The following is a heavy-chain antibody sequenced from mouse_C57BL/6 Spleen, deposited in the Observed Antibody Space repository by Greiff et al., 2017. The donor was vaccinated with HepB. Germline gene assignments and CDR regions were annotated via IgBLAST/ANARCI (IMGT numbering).Heavy chain of an antibody. CDR3: ARALYDGYYFWYFDV. D-gene: IGHD2-3*01. CDR1: GFTFSIYG. V-gene: IGHV5-6*01. J-gene: IGHJ1*03. CDR2: ISSGGSYP. Sequence: EVQLVESGGDLVKPGGSLKLSCAASGFTFSIYGMSWVRQTPDKRLEWVATISSGGSYPYYPDSVKGRFTISRDNAKNHLYLQMSSLKSEDTAMYYCARALYDGYYFWYFDVWGTGTTVTVSS.